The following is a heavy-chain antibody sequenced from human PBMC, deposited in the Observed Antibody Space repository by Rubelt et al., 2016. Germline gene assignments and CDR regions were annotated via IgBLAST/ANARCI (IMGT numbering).Heavy chain of an antibody. CDR2: IYYSGST. Sequence: QLQLQESGPGLVKPSETLSLTCTVSGGSISSSSYYWGWIRQPPGKGLEWIGSIYYSGSTYYNPSLKSRVTISVDPSKTQSSLKLTAVTAADTAVYYCAAAPDSSGYYGNFDYWGQGTLVTVSS. CDR3: AAAPDSSGYYGNFDY. J-gene: IGHJ4*02. V-gene: IGHV4-39*01. CDR1: GGSISSSSYY. D-gene: IGHD3-22*01.